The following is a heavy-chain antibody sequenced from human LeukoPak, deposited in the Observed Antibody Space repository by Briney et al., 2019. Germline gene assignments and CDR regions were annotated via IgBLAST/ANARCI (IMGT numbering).Heavy chain of an antibody. Sequence: LAGSLRLSCDASGFSFGTFGMTWVRQAPGKGLEWISGITGSSTWTYYADSVRGRFTISRDNSKNSLHLQMNNLTADDTAIYYCARELVSLGTGYFDLWGRGTLVSVAS. CDR1: GFSFGTFG. CDR3: ARELVSLGTGYFDL. J-gene: IGHJ2*01. V-gene: IGHV3-23*01. D-gene: IGHD3/OR15-3a*01. CDR2: ITGSSTWT.